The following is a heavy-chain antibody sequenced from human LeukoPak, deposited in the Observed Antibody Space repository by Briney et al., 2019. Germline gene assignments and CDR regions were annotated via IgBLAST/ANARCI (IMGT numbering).Heavy chain of an antibody. Sequence: GASVKVSCKASGYTFTGYYMHRVRQAPGQGLEWMGWINPNSGGTNYAQKFQGRVTMTRDTSVSTAYMELSRLRSDDTAVYYCARGGWELRYNWLDPWGQGTLVTVSS. V-gene: IGHV1-2*02. D-gene: IGHD1-26*01. CDR1: GYTFTGYY. CDR3: ARGGWELRYNWLDP. J-gene: IGHJ5*02. CDR2: INPNSGGT.